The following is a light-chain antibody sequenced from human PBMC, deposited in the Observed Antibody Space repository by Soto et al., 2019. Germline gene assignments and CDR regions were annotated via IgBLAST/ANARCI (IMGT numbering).Light chain of an antibody. CDR3: QQYNDRPPIT. J-gene: IGKJ5*01. Sequence: SQSPGRLSLSPGERATLSCRASQSVPSTYFAWYQQKSGQPPRLLISGTSKRATGIPDRFSGRGSGSEFTLTISGLQSEDFAVYYCQQYNDRPPITFGQGTRLEI. CDR1: QSVPSTY. V-gene: IGKV3D-15*01. CDR2: GTS.